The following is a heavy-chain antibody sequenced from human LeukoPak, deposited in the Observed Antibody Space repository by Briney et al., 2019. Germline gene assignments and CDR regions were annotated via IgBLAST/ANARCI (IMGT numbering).Heavy chain of an antibody. CDR2: IYTSGST. CDR1: GGSISSYY. V-gene: IGHV4-4*07. J-gene: IGHJ6*02. Sequence: KPSETLSLTCTVSGGSISSYYWSWIRQPAGKGLEWIGRIYTSGSTNYNPSLKSRVTMSVDTSKNQFSLKLSSVTAADTAAYYCARDFYFRIPAANYYYYGMDVWGQGTTVTVSS. D-gene: IGHD2-2*01. CDR3: ARDFYFRIPAANYYYYGMDV.